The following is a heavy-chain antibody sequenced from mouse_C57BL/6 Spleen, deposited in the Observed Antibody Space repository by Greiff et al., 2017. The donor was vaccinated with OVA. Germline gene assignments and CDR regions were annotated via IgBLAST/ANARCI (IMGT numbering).Heavy chain of an antibody. D-gene: IGHD2-3*01. Sequence: EVKLVESGGGLVQPGGSLKLSCAASGFTFSDYGMAWVRQAPRKGPEWVAFISNLAYSIYYADTVTGRFTISRENAKNTLYLEMRGLRSEDTAMYYCARENDGFFAYWGQGTLVTVSA. CDR1: GFTFSDYG. J-gene: IGHJ3*01. V-gene: IGHV5-15*01. CDR3: ARENDGFFAY. CDR2: ISNLAYSI.